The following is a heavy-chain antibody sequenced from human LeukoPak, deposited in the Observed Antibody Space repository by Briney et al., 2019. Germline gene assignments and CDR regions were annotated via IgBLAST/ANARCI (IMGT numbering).Heavy chain of an antibody. D-gene: IGHD2-15*01. CDR1: GFTFSSYG. Sequence: PGGSLRLSCAASGFTFSSYGMSWVRRAPGKGLEWVSAISGSGGSTYYADSVKGRFTISRDNSKNTLYLQMNSLRAEDTAVYYCAKVGCSGSSCYTSPFDYWGQGTLVTVSS. V-gene: IGHV3-23*01. CDR3: AKVGCSGSSCYTSPFDY. CDR2: ISGSGGST. J-gene: IGHJ4*02.